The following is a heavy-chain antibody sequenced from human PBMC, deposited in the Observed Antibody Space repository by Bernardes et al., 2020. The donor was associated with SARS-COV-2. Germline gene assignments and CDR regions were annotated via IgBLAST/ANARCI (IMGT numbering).Heavy chain of an antibody. Sequence: GGSLRLSCAASGFTFSSYGMHWVRQAPGKGLEWVAVISYDGSNKYYADSVKGRFTISRDNSKNTLYLQMNSLRAEDTAVYYCAKGPLYSSSWYWLDYWGQGTLVTVSS. CDR2: ISYDGSNK. V-gene: IGHV3-30*18. D-gene: IGHD6-13*01. CDR3: AKGPLYSSSWYWLDY. J-gene: IGHJ4*02. CDR1: GFTFSSYG.